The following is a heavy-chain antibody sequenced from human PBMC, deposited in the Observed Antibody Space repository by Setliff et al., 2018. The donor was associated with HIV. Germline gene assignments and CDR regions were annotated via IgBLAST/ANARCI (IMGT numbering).Heavy chain of an antibody. Sequence: PSETLSLTCTVSGGSISSSSYYWGWIRQPPGKGLEWIGSIYYSGSTYYNPSLKSRVTISVDTSKNQFSLKLSSVTAADTAVYYCARGSSWPYYFDYWGQGTLVTVSS. CDR2: IYYSGST. J-gene: IGHJ4*02. D-gene: IGHD6-13*01. V-gene: IGHV4-39*01. CDR1: GGSISSSSYY. CDR3: ARGSSWPYYFDY.